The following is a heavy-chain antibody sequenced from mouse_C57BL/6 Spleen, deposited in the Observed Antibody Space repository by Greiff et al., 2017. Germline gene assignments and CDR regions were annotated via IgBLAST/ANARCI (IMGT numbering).Heavy chain of an antibody. CDR2: ISYDGSN. CDR1: GYSITSGYY. V-gene: IGHV3-6*01. CDR3: ARDRGGWLLESVLPYYAMDY. Sequence: EVQLQESGPGLVKPSQSLSLTCSVTGYSITSGYYWNWIRQFPGNKLEWMGYISYDGSNNYNPSLKNRISITRDTSKNQFFLKLNAVTTEDTATYYCARDRGGWLLESVLPYYAMDYWGQGTSVTVSS. J-gene: IGHJ4*01. D-gene: IGHD2-3*01.